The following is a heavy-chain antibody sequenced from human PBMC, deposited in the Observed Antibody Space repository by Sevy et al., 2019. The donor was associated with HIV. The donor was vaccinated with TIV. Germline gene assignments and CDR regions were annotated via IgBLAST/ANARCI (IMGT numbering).Heavy chain of an antibody. V-gene: IGHV3-30*18. CDR3: AKDQGYYYDSSGLYYYYGMDV. J-gene: IGHJ6*02. CDR1: GFTFSSYG. CDR2: ISYDGSNK. D-gene: IGHD3-22*01. Sequence: GGSLRLSCAASGFTFSSYGMHWVRQAPGKGLEWVAVISYDGSNKYYADSVKGRFTISRDNSKNTLYLQMNSLRAEDTAVYYCAKDQGYYYDSSGLYYYYGMDVWGQGTTVTVSS.